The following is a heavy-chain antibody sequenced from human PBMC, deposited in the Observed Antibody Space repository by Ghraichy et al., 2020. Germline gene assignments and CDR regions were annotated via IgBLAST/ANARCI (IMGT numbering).Heavy chain of an antibody. J-gene: IGHJ4*02. D-gene: IGHD2-2*01. CDR2: IYYSGST. Sequence: SETLSLTCTVSGGSVSSGSYYWSWIRQPPGKGLEWIGYIYYSGSTNYNPSLKSRVTISVDTSKNQFSLKLSSVTAADTAVYYCARSDCSSTSCTFDYWGQGTLVTVSS. CDR1: GGSVSSGSYY. CDR3: ARSDCSSTSCTFDY. V-gene: IGHV4-61*01.